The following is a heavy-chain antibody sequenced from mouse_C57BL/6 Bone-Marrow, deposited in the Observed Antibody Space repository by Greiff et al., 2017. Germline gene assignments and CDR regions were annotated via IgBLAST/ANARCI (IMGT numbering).Heavy chain of an antibody. J-gene: IGHJ2*01. D-gene: IGHD2-3*01. Sequence: EVQLQESGAELVRPGASVKLSCTASGFNIKDDYIHWVKQRPEQGLEWIGWIDPEIGDTEYASKFQGKATITSDTSSNTAYLQLSSLTSEDTAVYYCSACDGNYFDFWGQGNPLTGAS. CDR2: IDPEIGDT. V-gene: IGHV14-4*01. CDR3: SACDGNYFDF. CDR1: GFNIKDDY.